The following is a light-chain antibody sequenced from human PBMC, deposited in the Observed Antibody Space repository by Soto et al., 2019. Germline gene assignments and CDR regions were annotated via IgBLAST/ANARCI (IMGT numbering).Light chain of an antibody. V-gene: IGKV1-39*01. J-gene: IGKJ1*01. CDR2: AAS. CDR1: QSISSY. Sequence: DIPMTQSPSSLSASVGDRVTITCRASQSISSYLNWYQQKPGKAPKLLIYAASSLQSGVPSRFSGSGSGTDFTLTISSLQPEDSAIYYCQQRSSWHTFGQGTKVDI. CDR3: QQRSSWHT.